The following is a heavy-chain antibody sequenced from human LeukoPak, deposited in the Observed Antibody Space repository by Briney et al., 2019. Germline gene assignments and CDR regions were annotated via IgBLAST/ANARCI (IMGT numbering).Heavy chain of an antibody. CDR1: GGSFSGYY. V-gene: IGHV4-34*01. CDR3: ARSKIAVAAPFDY. D-gene: IGHD6-19*01. CDR2: INHSGST. J-gene: IGHJ4*02. Sequence: SETLSLTCAVYGGSFSGYYWSWIRQPPGKGLEWIGEINHSGSTYYSPSLKSRVTISVDTSKNQFSLKLSSVTAADTAVYYCARSKIAVAAPFDYWGQGTLVTVSS.